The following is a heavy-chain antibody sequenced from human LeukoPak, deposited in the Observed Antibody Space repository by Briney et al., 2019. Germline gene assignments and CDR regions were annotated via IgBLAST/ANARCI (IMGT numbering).Heavy chain of an antibody. CDR2: IIPIFGTA. Sequence: SVKVSCKASGGTFSSYAISWVRQAPGQGLEWMGRIIPIFGTANYAQRFQGRVTITTDESTSTAYMELSSLRSEDTAVYYCARDRLVRGVIVLGHYYFDYWGQGTLVTVSS. D-gene: IGHD3-10*01. V-gene: IGHV1-69*05. CDR3: ARDRLVRGVIVLGHYYFDY. CDR1: GGTFSSYA. J-gene: IGHJ4*02.